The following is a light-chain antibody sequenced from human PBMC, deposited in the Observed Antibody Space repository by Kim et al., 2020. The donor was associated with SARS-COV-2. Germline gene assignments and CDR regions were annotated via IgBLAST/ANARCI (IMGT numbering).Light chain of an antibody. Sequence: QSVLTQPPSASGTPGQRVTISCSGSSSNIGSNYVYWYQQLPGTAPKLLIYSNNQRPSGVPDRFSGSKSGTSASLAISGLRSEDEADYYCAAWDGSLSGVVFGGGTQLTVL. J-gene: IGLJ2*01. CDR1: SSNIGSNY. CDR3: AAWDGSLSGVV. CDR2: SNN. V-gene: IGLV1-47*02.